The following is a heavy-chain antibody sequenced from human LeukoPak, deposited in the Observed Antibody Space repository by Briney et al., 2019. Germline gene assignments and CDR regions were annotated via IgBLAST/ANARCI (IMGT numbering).Heavy chain of an antibody. D-gene: IGHD6-19*01. CDR3: ARNSGYSSGWYQGYFDY. Sequence: ASVKVSCKASGYTFTSYYMHWVRQAHGQGLEWMGITTPSGGSTSYAQKFQGRVTMTRDTSTSTVYMELSSLRSEDTAVYYCARNSGYSSGWYQGYFDYWGQGTLVTVSS. CDR1: GYTFTSYY. CDR2: TTPSGGST. V-gene: IGHV1-46*01. J-gene: IGHJ4*02.